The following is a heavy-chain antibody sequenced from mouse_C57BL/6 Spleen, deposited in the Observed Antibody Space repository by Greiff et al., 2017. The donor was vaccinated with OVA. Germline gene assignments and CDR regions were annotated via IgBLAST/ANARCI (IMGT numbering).Heavy chain of an antibody. CDR2: IDPETGGT. CDR3: TRKEIYDGYY. CDR1: GYTFTDYE. D-gene: IGHD2-3*01. V-gene: IGHV1-15*01. Sequence: VQLQQSGAELVRPGASVTLSCKASGYTFTDYEMHWVKQTPVHGLEWIGAIDPETGGTAYNQKFKGKAILTADKSSSTAYMELRSLTSEDSAVYYCTRKEIYDGYYWGQGTTLTVSS. J-gene: IGHJ2*01.